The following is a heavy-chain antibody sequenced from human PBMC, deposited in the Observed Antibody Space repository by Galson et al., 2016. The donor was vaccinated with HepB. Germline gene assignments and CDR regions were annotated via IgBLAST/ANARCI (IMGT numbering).Heavy chain of an antibody. D-gene: IGHD6-19*01. J-gene: IGHJ5*02. Sequence: ETLSLTCTVSGGSINSDYWSWIRQPPGKGLECIGCIHSSGSTKYDPSLKGRVTISVDTSKSEFSLRLRSVTAADTAVYYCARLRGYNRAWWRIDHWGRGTLASVSS. CDR3: ARLRGYNRAWWRIDH. V-gene: IGHV4-4*09. CDR2: IHSSGST. CDR1: GGSINSDY.